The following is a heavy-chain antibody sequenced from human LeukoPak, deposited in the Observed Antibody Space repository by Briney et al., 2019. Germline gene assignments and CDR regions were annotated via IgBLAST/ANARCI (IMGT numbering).Heavy chain of an antibody. D-gene: IGHD3-22*01. J-gene: IGHJ4*02. CDR2: ISWNSGSI. V-gene: IGHV3-9*02. CDR3: AKDNYYDSSGYIDY. CDR1: GFTSDDYA. Sequence: PGGSLRLXCAASGFTSDDYAMHWVRRAPGKGLESVSGISWNSGSIGYADSVKGRFTISRDNAKNSLYLQMNSLRAEDMALYYCAKDNYYDSSGYIDYWGQGTLVTVSS.